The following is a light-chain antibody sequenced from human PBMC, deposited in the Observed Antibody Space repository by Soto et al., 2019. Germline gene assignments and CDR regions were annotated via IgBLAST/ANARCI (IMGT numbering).Light chain of an antibody. CDR1: SXNIGAGYD. Sequence: QSVLTQPPSVSGAPGQRVTISCTGSSXNIGAGYDIHWYQQVPGTAPKLLIYGNNNRPSGVPDRFSGSKSGTSASLATTGLQAEDEADYYCQSYDISLSGSRVFGGGTKVTVL. J-gene: IGLJ3*02. CDR3: QSYDISLSGSRV. CDR2: GNN. V-gene: IGLV1-40*01.